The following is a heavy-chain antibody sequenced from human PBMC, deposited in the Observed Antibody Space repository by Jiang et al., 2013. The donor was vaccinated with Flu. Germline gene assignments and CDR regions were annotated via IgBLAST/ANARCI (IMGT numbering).Heavy chain of an antibody. CDR2: IFHNGTT. CDR3: AALPAAYLGPTHWFDP. V-gene: IGHV4-4*02. J-gene: IGHJ5*02. Sequence: GPGLVKPSGTLSLTCAVSGGSITTNNWWSWVRQSPEKGLEWIGEIFHNGTTNYNPSLKSRLTISVDKSKNQFSLRLSSVTAADTAVYYCAALPAAYLGPTHWFDPWGQGTLVTVSS. CDR1: GGSITTNNW. D-gene: IGHD1-26*01.